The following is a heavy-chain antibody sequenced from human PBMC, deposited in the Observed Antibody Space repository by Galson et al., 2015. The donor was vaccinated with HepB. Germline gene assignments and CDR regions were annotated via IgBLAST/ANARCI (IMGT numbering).Heavy chain of an antibody. J-gene: IGHJ4*02. CDR2: ISYDGSNK. D-gene: IGHD6-13*01. CDR1: GFTFSSYA. V-gene: IGHV3-30-3*01. Sequence: SLRLSCAASGFTFSSYAMHWVRQAPGKGLEWVAVISYDGSNKYYADSVKGRFTISRDNSKNTLYLQMNSLRAEDTAVYYCALGGKQQLGHLFDYWGQGILVTVSS. CDR3: ALGGKQQLGHLFDY.